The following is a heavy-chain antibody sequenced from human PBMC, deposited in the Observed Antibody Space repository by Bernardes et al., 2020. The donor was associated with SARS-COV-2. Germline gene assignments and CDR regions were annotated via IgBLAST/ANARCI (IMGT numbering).Heavy chain of an antibody. CDR1: GYTFTSYD. CDR3: ARSYIVVVVAATPASNGYGMDV. J-gene: IGHJ6*02. V-gene: IGHV1-8*01. CDR2: MNPNSGNT. Sequence: ASVKVSCKASGYTFTSYDINWVRQATGQGLEWMGWMNPNSGNTGYAQKFQGRVTMTRNTSISTAYMELSSLRSEDTAAYYCARSYIVVVVAATPASNGYGMDVWGQGTTVTVSS. D-gene: IGHD2-15*01.